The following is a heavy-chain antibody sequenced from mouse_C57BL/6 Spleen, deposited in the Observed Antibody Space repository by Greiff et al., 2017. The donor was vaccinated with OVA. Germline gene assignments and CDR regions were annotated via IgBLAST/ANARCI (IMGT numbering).Heavy chain of an antibody. D-gene: IGHD1-1*01. CDR1: GYTFTDYN. CDR2: INPNNGGT. Sequence: VQLKQSGPELVKPGASVKIPCKASGYTFTDYNMDWVKQSHGKSLEWIGDINPNNGGTIYNQKFKGKATLTVDKSSSTAYMELRSLTSEDTAVYYCARGLLYYGSSYGYFDVWGTGTTVTVSS. J-gene: IGHJ1*03. V-gene: IGHV1-18*01. CDR3: ARGLLYYGSSYGYFDV.